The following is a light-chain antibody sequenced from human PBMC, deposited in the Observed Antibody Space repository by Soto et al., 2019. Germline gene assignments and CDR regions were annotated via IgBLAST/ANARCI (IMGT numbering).Light chain of an antibody. CDR3: QKYGSPGT. CDR1: QIVSSY. Sequence: EIVWTQSPATLSLSPGQTYTLSCRAIQIVSSYLAWYQDKAGQSPRLLLYDDSNRATGIPARFSGSGSATDSALTIRRMEPEDFEVYYCQKYGSPGTVGQGTKVEIK. CDR2: DDS. V-gene: IGKV3-11*01. J-gene: IGKJ1*01.